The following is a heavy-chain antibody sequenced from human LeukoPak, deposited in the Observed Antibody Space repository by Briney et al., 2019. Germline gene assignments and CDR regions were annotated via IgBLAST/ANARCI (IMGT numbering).Heavy chain of an antibody. D-gene: IGHD5-12*01. V-gene: IGHV3-23*01. J-gene: IGHJ4*02. CDR3: AKDGYSGYDVFDC. CDR1: GFTFNNYA. Sequence: PGGSLRLSCAASGFTFNNYAMSWVRQAPGKGLEWVSTISGSGGSTYYADSVKGRFTISRDKSKNTLYLQMNSLRVEDTAVYYCAKDGYSGYDVFDCWGQGTLATVSS. CDR2: ISGSGGST.